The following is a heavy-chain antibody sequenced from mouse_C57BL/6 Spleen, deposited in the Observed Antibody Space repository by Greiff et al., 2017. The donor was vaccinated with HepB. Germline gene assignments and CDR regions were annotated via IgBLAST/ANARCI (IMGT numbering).Heavy chain of an antibody. J-gene: IGHJ4*01. CDR1: GYTFTSYW. V-gene: IGHV1-61*01. CDR2: IYPSDSET. D-gene: IGHD1-1*01. Sequence: QVQLQQPGAELVRPGSSVKLSCKASGYTFTSYWMDWVKQRPGQGLEWIGNIYPSDSETHYNQKFKDKATLTVDKSSSTAYMQLSSLTSEDSAVYYCARGLLGMDYWGQGTSVTVSS. CDR3: ARGLLGMDY.